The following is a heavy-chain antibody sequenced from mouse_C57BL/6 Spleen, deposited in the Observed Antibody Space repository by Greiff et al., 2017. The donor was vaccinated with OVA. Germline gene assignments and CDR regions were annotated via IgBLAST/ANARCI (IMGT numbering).Heavy chain of an antibody. D-gene: IGHD2-5*01. Sequence: QVQLKQPGAELVKPGASVKLSCKASGYTFTSYWMHWVKQRPGQGLEWIGMIHPNSGSTNYNEKFKSKATLTVDKSSSTAYMQLSSLTSEDSAVYYCARIFYYSNYYFDYWGQGTTLTVSS. CDR3: ARIFYYSNYYFDY. CDR1: GYTFTSYW. J-gene: IGHJ2*01. CDR2: IHPNSGST. V-gene: IGHV1-64*01.